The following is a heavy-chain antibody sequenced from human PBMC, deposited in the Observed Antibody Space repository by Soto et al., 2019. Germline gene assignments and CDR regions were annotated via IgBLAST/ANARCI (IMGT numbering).Heavy chain of an antibody. CDR2: MNPNSGNT. Sequence: ASVKVSCKASGYTFTSYDINWVRQAAGQGLEWMGWMNPNSGNTGYAQKFQGRVTMTRNTSISTAYMELSSLRSEDTAVYYCARVLPGGYCSGGSCYGWFDPWGKGTLVTVSS. J-gene: IGHJ5*02. V-gene: IGHV1-8*01. CDR1: GYTFTSYD. D-gene: IGHD2-15*01. CDR3: ARVLPGGYCSGGSCYGWFDP.